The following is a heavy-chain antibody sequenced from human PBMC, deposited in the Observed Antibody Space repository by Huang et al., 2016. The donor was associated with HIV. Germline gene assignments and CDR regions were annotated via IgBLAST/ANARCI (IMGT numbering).Heavy chain of an antibody. CDR3: AKGGSAAAVLDY. V-gene: IGHV3-30*18. D-gene: IGHD6-13*01. CDR1: GFTFSRYG. CDR2: ISYDGSNK. Sequence: QVQLVESGGGVVQPGRSLRLSCAASGFTFSRYGMHWVRQAAGKGLEGVAVISYDGSNKFFADSVKGRFTISRDNSKNTLCLQMNSLRVEDTAVYYCAKGGSAAAVLDYWGQGTLVTASS. J-gene: IGHJ4*02.